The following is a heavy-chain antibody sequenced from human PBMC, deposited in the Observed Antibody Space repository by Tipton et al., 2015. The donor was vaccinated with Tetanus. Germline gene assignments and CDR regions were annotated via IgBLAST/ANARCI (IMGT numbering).Heavy chain of an antibody. D-gene: IGHD5-18*01. V-gene: IGHV3-21*01. Sequence: SLRLSCAASGFTFSSYSMNWVRQAPGKGLEWVPSISSSSSYTYYADSVKGRFTISRDNAKNSLYLQMNSLRAEDTAVYYCARATYGYGGYWGQGTLVTVSS. CDR2: ISSSSSYT. J-gene: IGHJ4*02. CDR1: GFTFSSYS. CDR3: ARATYGYGGY.